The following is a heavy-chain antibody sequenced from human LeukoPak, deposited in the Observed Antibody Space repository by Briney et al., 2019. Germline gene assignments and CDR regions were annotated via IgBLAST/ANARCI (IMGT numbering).Heavy chain of an antibody. V-gene: IGHV4-4*07. D-gene: IGHD3-10*01. CDR2: IYTSGST. J-gene: IGHJ6*03. CDR3: AREGFRDFAGYYYYYMDV. Sequence: PSETLSLTCTVSGGSISSYYWSWIRQPAGKGLEWIGRIYTSGSTNYNPSLKSRVTMSVDTSKNQFSLKLSSVTAADTAVYYCAREGFRDFAGYYYYYMDVWGKGTTVTVPS. CDR1: GGSISSYY.